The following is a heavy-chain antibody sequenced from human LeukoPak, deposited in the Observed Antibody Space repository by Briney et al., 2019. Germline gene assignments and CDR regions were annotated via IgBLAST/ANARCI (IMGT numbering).Heavy chain of an antibody. V-gene: IGHV3-48*03. Sequence: GGSLRLSCAASGFTFSSYEMNWVRQAPGKGLEWVSYISSSGSTIYYADSVKGRFTISRDNSKNTLYLQTNSLRTEDTAVYYCARTRAAAGYSSFWFDPWGQGTLVTVSS. CDR3: ARTRAAAGYSSFWFDP. CDR1: GFTFSSYE. CDR2: ISSSGSTI. J-gene: IGHJ5*02. D-gene: IGHD6-13*01.